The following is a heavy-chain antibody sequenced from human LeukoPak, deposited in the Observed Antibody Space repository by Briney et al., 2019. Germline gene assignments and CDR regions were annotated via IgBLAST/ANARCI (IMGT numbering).Heavy chain of an antibody. V-gene: IGHV4-4*02. CDR2: IYHSGST. Sequence: SETLSLTCAVSGGSISSSNWWSWVRQPPGKGLEWIGEIYHSGSTNYNPSLKSQVTISVDKSKNQFSLKLSSVTAADTAVYYCARLSSSGYYVDYWGQGTLVTVSS. J-gene: IGHJ4*02. CDR3: ARLSSSGYYVDY. CDR1: GGSISSSNW. D-gene: IGHD3-22*01.